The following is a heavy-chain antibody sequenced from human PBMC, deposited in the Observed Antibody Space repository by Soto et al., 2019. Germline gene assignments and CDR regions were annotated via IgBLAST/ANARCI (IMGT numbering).Heavy chain of an antibody. CDR1: GYTFTSYG. J-gene: IGHJ5*02. CDR2: ISAYNGNT. D-gene: IGHD6-13*01. V-gene: IGHV1-18*01. CDR3: ASHSSSWYGDNWFDP. Sequence: QVQLVQSGAEVKKPGASVKVSCKASGYTFTSYGISWVRQAPGQGLEWMGWISAYNGNTNYTQKLQGRVTMTTDTSTSTAYMELRSLRSDDTAVYYCASHSSSWYGDNWFDPWGQGTLVTVSS.